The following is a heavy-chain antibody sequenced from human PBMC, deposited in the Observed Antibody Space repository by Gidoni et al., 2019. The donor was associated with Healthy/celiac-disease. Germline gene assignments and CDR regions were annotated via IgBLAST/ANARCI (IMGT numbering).Heavy chain of an antibody. CDR2: SNHSGST. V-gene: IGHV4-34*01. CDR3: ARGKYSYGDYYDYCMDV. Sequence: QVQLQQWGAGPLKPSENLSPSCAVYGGSYRGHYWSWIREPPGKGLEWLGESNHSGSTNYNPSLKSRVTISVATSKNQFSLNLSSVTAANTAVYYCARGKYSYGDYYDYCMDVWGQGTTVTVSS. D-gene: IGHD5-18*01. CDR1: GGSYRGHY. J-gene: IGHJ6*02.